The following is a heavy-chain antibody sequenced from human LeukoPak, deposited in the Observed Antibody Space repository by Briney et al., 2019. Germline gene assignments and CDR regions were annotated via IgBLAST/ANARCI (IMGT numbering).Heavy chain of an antibody. D-gene: IGHD3-22*01. CDR2: INSDGSST. V-gene: IGHV3-74*01. Sequence: GGSLRLSCAASGFTFSSYWMHWVREAPGKGLVWVSRINSDGSSTSYADSVKGRFTISRDNAKNTLYLQMNSLRAEDTAVYYCAREGYHDSSGPSWFDPWGQGTLVTVSS. J-gene: IGHJ5*02. CDR3: AREGYHDSSGPSWFDP. CDR1: GFTFSSYW.